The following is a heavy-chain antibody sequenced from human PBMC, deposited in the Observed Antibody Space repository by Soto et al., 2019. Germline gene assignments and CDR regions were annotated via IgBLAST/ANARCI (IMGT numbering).Heavy chain of an antibody. CDR3: ARARVPPYGMDV. D-gene: IGHD2-2*01. J-gene: IGHJ6*02. CDR1: GFTFSSYA. CDR2: ISYYGSNK. V-gene: IGHV3-30-3*01. Sequence: QVQLVESGGGVVQPGRSLRLACAASGFTFSSYAMHWVRQAPGKGPEWVAVISYYGSNKYYADSVKGRFTISRDNSKTTLYLQMNSLRAEDTAVYYCARARVPPYGMDVWGQGTTVTVSS.